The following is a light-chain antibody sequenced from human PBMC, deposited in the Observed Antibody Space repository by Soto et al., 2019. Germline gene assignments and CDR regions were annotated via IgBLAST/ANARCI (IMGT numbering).Light chain of an antibody. CDR1: SSDVGNSNG. CDR2: DVN. CDR3: SSYTSSSTYV. V-gene: IGLV2-18*02. J-gene: IGLJ1*01. Sequence: QSALTQPPSVPGSPGQSVAISCTGTSSDVGNSNGVSWYHQPPGTAPKLIIYDVNNRPSGVPDRFSGSKSGNTASLTISGLQAEDEGDYYCSSYTSSSTYVFGPGTKLNVL.